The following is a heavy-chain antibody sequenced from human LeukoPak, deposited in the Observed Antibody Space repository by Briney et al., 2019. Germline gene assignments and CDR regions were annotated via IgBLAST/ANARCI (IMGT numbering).Heavy chain of an antibody. J-gene: IGHJ4*02. CDR1: GFTFSNYA. CDR3: AKDQAAANYYFDY. V-gene: IGHV3-30*18. CDR2: ITYDGSNE. D-gene: IGHD6-13*01. Sequence: GRSLRLSCAASGFTFSNYAMHWVRQAPGKGLEWVAVITYDGSNEYYADSVKSRFTISRDNSKNTLSLQMNSLRAEDTAVYYCAKDQAAANYYFDYWGQGTLVTVSS.